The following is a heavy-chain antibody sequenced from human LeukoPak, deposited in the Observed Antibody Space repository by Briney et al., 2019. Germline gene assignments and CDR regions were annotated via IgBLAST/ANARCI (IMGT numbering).Heavy chain of an antibody. V-gene: IGHV4-59*11. CDR2: IYDRGSP. Sequence: SETLSLTCTVTGASISSHYWGWVRQTPGAGLGWVGDIYDRGSPTYNRSLRSRVSISVDTSRNPFSLNLRSVTAADTAVYYCAKIEVGRFDPWGQGTLVTVSS. CDR1: GASISSHY. D-gene: IGHD1-26*01. CDR3: AKIEVGRFDP. J-gene: IGHJ5*02.